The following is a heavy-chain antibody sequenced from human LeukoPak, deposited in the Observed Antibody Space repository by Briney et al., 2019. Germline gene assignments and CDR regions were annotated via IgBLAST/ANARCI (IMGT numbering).Heavy chain of an antibody. J-gene: IGHJ4*02. CDR1: GLTFTNYP. CDR2: ISGSGSTT. Sequence: GGSLRLSFPASGLTFTNYPMTWVRKAPGKGLDWAPSISGSGSTTYYADSVKGRFTISRDNSKNTVFLQMDSLRAEDTALYYCAKDVIASGPRVFDRWGQGTLVTVSS. CDR3: AKDVIASGPRVFDR. D-gene: IGHD2-21*01. V-gene: IGHV3-23*01.